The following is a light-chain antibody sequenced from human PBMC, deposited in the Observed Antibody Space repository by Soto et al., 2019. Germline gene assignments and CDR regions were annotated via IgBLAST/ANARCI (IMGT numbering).Light chain of an antibody. J-gene: IGLJ1*01. V-gene: IGLV2-11*01. CDR3: CSYAGSPCV. CDR2: DVD. Sequence: QSALTQPRSVSGSPGQSVTISCTGSSSDVGGYNFVSWYLQYPGKAPKLLIYDVDKRPSGVPHRFSGSRSGNTASLTISGLQAEDEADYFFCSYAGSPCVFGTGTKLTVL. CDR1: SSDVGGYNF.